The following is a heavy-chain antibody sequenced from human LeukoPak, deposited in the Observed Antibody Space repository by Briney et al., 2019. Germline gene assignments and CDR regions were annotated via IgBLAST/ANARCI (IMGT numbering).Heavy chain of an antibody. V-gene: IGHV4-34*01. J-gene: IGHJ4*02. Sequence: PSETLSLTCAVYGESFNDYYWSWIRQPPGKGLEWIGEINHSGSTNYNSSLKSRVTISVDTSKNQFSLKLRSVTAAVTATYYCARFSHHYNYVWGSFRYDYWGQGTLVTVSS. CDR2: INHSGST. CDR3: ARFSHHYNYVWGSFRYDY. D-gene: IGHD3-16*02. CDR1: GESFNDYY.